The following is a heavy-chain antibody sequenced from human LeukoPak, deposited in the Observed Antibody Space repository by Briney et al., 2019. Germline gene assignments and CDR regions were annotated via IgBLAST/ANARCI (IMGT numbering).Heavy chain of an antibody. CDR2: IDHSGST. CDR1: GGSFSNYY. J-gene: IGHJ4*02. V-gene: IGHV4-34*01. D-gene: IGHD4-17*01. Sequence: SETLSLTCAVYGGSFSNYYWNWIRQPPGRGLEWIVEIDHSGSTNYNPSLKSRLTISVDTSKNQFSLKLSSVTAADTALYYCARRIRVYGFGDSPNFDYWGQGSVVTVSS. CDR3: ARRIRVYGFGDSPNFDY.